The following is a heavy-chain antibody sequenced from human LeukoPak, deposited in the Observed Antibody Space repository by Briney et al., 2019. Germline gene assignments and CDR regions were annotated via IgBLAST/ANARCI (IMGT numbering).Heavy chain of an antibody. D-gene: IGHD6-19*01. J-gene: IGHJ4*02. Sequence: AGGSLRLSCVASKFTFSSSWMSWVRQAPGKGLEWVANIKRDGSEEYYVDSVKGRFTISRDNAKNSLYLQMNSLRAEDTAVYYCARDWGGGWYGYFDYWGQGTLVTVSS. V-gene: IGHV3-7*01. CDR1: KFTFSSSW. CDR3: ARDWGGGWYGYFDY. CDR2: IKRDGSEE.